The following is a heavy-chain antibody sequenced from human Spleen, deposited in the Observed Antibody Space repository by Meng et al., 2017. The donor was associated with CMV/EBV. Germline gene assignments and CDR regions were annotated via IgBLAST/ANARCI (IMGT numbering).Heavy chain of an antibody. V-gene: IGHV1-2*02. CDR1: GSTFTAYN. J-gene: IGHJ4*02. Sequence: ASVKVSCKASGSTFTAYNVHWVRRAPGQGLEWMGWINPDSGRTNYAQKFQGRLTMTRDTSISTAYMELSRLRSDDTAVYYCARGDSIAAGGTGDYWGQGTLVTVSS. CDR2: INPDSGRT. D-gene: IGHD6-13*01. CDR3: ARGDSIAAGGTGDY.